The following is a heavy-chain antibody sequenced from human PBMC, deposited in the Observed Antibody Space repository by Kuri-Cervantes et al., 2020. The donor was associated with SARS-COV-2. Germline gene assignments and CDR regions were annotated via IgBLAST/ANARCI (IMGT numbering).Heavy chain of an antibody. D-gene: IGHD1-1*01. CDR3: AREEPKLDDAFDI. CDR1: GFTFSSYS. CDR2: ISSSSSYI. V-gene: IGHV3-21*01. Sequence: GGSLRLSCAASGFTFSSYSMNWVRQAPGKGLEWVSSISSSSSYIYYADSVKGRFTISRDNAKNSLYLQMNSLRAEDTALYYCAREEPKLDDAFDIWGQGTMVTVSS. J-gene: IGHJ3*02.